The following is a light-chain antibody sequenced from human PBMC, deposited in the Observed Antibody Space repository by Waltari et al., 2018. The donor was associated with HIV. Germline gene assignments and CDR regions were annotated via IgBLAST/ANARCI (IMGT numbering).Light chain of an antibody. Sequence: QSVVTQPPSASGTPGQRVVISCSGSNSNIGSNSVNWYQQVPGAAPKILSYRDKKRFPGVPDLFHGSKSVTSAALAISELRSEDEADYFCAFWNDSLRGGVFGGGTKLTVL. CDR2: RDK. J-gene: IGLJ3*02. CDR3: AFWNDSLRGGV. V-gene: IGLV1-47*01. CDR1: NSNIGSNS.